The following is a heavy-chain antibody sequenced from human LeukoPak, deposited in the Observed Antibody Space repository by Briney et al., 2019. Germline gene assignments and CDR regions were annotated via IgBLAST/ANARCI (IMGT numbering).Heavy chain of an antibody. V-gene: IGHV3-21*01. CDR3: ARDASTGLDV. CDR2: ISDSGNT. Sequence: GGSLRLACAASGFRFGGSTISWVRQAPGKGLQWVSSISDSGNTYYAESLKGRITVSRDNAKSSLFLQMNSLRADDTAVYYCARDASTGLDVWGHGTTVTVSS. J-gene: IGHJ6*02. CDR1: GFRFGGST.